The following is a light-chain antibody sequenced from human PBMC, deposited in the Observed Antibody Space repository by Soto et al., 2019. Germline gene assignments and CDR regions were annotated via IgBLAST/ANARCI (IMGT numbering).Light chain of an antibody. CDR2: EVN. CDR3: TSYAGGNNV. J-gene: IGLJ1*01. CDR1: SSDVGGYNY. Sequence: QSVLTQPPSASGSPGQSVTISCTGTSSDVGGYNYVSWNQQHPGKVPKLVVYEVNKRPSGVPDRFSGSKSGNTASLTVSGLQAEDEADYYCTSYAGGNNVFGTGTKLTVL. V-gene: IGLV2-8*01.